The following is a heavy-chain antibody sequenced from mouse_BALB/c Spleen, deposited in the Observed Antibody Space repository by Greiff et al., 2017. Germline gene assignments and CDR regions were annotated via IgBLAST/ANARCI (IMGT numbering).Heavy chain of an antibody. V-gene: IGHV3-2*02. CDR2: ISYSGST. D-gene: IGHD2-1*01. CDR1: GYSITSDYA. J-gene: IGHJ1*01. Sequence: EVMLVESGPGLVKPSQSLSLTCTVTGYSITSDYAWNWIRQFPGNKLEWMGYISYSGSTSYNPSLKSRISITRDTSKNQFFLQLNSVTTEDTATYYCARSGNYDWYFDVWGAGTTVTVSS. CDR3: ARSGNYDWYFDV.